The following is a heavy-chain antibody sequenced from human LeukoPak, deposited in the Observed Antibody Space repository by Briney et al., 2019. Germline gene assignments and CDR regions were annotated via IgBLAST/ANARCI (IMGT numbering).Heavy chain of an antibody. D-gene: IGHD2-2*01. J-gene: IGHJ5*02. CDR2: IYSSGRT. CDR1: GGSISSTRSY. V-gene: IGHV4-61*02. Sequence: SETLSLTCTVSGGSISSTRSYWGWIRQPAGKGLEWIGRIYSSGRTDYNPSLKSRVTISIDTSSNQFSLNLSSVTAADTAVYYCSRDIGVPGAPNFFDPWGQGTLVTVSS. CDR3: SRDIGVPGAPNFFDP.